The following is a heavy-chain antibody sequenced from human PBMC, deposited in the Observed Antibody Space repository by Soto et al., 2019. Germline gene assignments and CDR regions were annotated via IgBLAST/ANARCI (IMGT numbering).Heavy chain of an antibody. CDR2: VSAANDNT. CDR1: GYTFTSNA. V-gene: IGHV1-3*01. Sequence: ASVKVSCKASGYTFTSNAIYWVRQAPGQRLELMGWVSAANDNTRYSQKFQGRVTITRDTSASTAYMELSSLRSEDTAVYYCARDELYCPSTSCYPSDYWGQGTLVTVSS. CDR3: ARDELYCPSTSCYPSDY. D-gene: IGHD2-2*01. J-gene: IGHJ4*02.